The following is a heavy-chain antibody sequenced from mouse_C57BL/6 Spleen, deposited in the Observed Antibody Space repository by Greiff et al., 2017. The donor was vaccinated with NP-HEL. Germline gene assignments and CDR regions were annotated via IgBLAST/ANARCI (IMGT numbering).Heavy chain of an antibody. J-gene: IGHJ3*01. CDR2: IYPGDGDT. Sequence: VQLQQSGAELVKPGASVKISCKASGYAFSSYWMNWVKQRPGKGLEWIGQIYPGDGDTNYNGKFKGKATLTADKSSSTAYMQLSSLTSEDSAVYFCAREDSNAAWFAYWGQGTLVTVSA. D-gene: IGHD2-5*01. CDR3: AREDSNAAWFAY. CDR1: GYAFSSYW. V-gene: IGHV1-80*01.